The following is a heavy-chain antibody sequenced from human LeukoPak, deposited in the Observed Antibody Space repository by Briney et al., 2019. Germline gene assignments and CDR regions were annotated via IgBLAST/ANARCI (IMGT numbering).Heavy chain of an antibody. D-gene: IGHD6-13*01. J-gene: IGHJ6*03. Sequence: GGSLRLSCAASGFTFSSYSMNWVRQAPGKGLEWVSSISSSSSYIYYADSVKGRFTISRDNAKNSLYLQMNSLRAEDTAVYYCARDSGYSSSWTGDYYYYYYMDVWGKGTTVTVSS. CDR2: ISSSSSYI. CDR1: GFTFSSYS. V-gene: IGHV3-21*01. CDR3: ARDSGYSSSWTGDYYYYYYMDV.